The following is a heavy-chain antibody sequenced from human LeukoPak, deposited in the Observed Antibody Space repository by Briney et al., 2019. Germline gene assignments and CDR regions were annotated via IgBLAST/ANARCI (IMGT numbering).Heavy chain of an antibody. J-gene: IGHJ4*02. D-gene: IGHD2-2*01. Sequence: ASVKVSCKASGYTFTGYYMHWVRQAPGQGLEWMGWINPNSGGTNYAQKFQGRVTMTRDTSISTAYMELSRLRSDDTAVYYCARVPRRGYQLLWVPFDYWGQGTLVTVSS. V-gene: IGHV1-2*02. CDR1: GYTFTGYY. CDR2: INPNSGGT. CDR3: ARVPRRGYQLLWVPFDY.